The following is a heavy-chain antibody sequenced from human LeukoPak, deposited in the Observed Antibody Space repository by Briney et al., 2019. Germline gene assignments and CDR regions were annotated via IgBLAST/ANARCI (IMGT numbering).Heavy chain of an antibody. Sequence: GGSLRLSCAASGFTFSSYAMHWVRQAPGQGLEWMGIINPSGGSTSYAQKFQGRVTMTRDMSTSTVYMELSSLRSEDTAVYYCARSGYCSGGSCYSFDYWGQGTLVTVSS. CDR2: INPSGGST. D-gene: IGHD2-15*01. CDR1: GFTFSSYA. J-gene: IGHJ4*02. CDR3: ARSGYCSGGSCYSFDY. V-gene: IGHV1-46*01.